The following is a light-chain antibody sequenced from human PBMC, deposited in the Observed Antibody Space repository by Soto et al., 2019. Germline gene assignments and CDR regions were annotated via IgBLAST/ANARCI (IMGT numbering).Light chain of an antibody. V-gene: IGKV1-33*01. J-gene: IGKJ4*01. Sequence: DIQMTQSPSSLSASVGDRVTITCQATQDISNHLNWYQQKPGRAPNLLIYGASNLEMGVPSRFSGSGSGTDFTLTIRGLQPEDLATYYCQQFNDIPLTFGGGTKVDIK. CDR2: GAS. CDR3: QQFNDIPLT. CDR1: QDISNH.